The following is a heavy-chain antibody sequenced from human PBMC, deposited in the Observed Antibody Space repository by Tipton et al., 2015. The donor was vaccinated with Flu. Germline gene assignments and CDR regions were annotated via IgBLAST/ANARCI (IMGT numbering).Heavy chain of an antibody. CDR1: GFTFSSYA. V-gene: IGHV3-23*01. Sequence: SLRLSCAASGFTFSSYAMSWVRQAPGKGLEWVSAISGSGGSKYYADSVKGRFTISRDNSENTLYLQMNSLRVEDTAVYYCARDKTNVLRYFEAGMDVWGQGTTVTVSS. CDR2: ISGSGGSK. CDR3: ARDKTNVLRYFEAGMDV. J-gene: IGHJ6*02. D-gene: IGHD3-9*01.